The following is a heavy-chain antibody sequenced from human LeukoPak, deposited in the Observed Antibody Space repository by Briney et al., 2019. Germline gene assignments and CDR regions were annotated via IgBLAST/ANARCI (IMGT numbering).Heavy chain of an antibody. V-gene: IGHV1-2*02. D-gene: IGHD4-17*01. CDR1: GYTFTDYY. J-gene: IGHJ5*02. CDR2: INPNSGGT. CDR3: ARPLDYGDYL. Sequence: ASVKVSCKASGYTFTDYYIHWVRQAPGQGLEWMGWINPNSGGTNSAQKFQGRVTMTKDTSISTAYMELSRLRSDDTAVYYCARPLDYGDYLWGQGTLVTVSS.